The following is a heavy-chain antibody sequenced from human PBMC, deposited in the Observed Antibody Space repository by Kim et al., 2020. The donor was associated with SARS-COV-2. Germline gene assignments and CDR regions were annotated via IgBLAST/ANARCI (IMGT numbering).Heavy chain of an antibody. Sequence: TTGYADSVKARFTISRDNAKNTLYLQMNSLRVEDTAVYYCTRGFGSATNYWGQGSLVIVST. J-gene: IGHJ4*02. CDR2: TT. CDR3: TRGFGSATNY. V-gene: IGHV3-74*01. D-gene: IGHD3-10*01.